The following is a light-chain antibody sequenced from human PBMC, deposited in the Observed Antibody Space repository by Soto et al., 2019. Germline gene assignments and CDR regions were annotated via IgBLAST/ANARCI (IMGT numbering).Light chain of an antibody. J-gene: IGLJ1*01. CDR1: SSDVGGYNY. CDR2: EVS. Sequence: VLTQPASVSGSPGPSTTISCTGTSSDVGGYNYVSWYQLHPGRAPKLIIYEVSHRPSGASNHFSGYKSGNMASLTISGLQAEDEADYYCSSYTSTSTPCVFGTGTKVTVL. V-gene: IGLV2-14*01. CDR3: SSYTSTSTPCV.